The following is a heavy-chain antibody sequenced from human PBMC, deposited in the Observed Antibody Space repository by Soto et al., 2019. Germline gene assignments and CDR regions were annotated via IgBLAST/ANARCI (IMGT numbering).Heavy chain of an antibody. D-gene: IGHD3-3*01. V-gene: IGHV3-30*18. CDR2: ISYDGGNK. Sequence: PGGSLRLSCAASGFTFSTYGMHWVRQAPGKGLEWVAVISYDGGNKNYADSVKGRFTISRDNSKNTLYLQMNSLRAEDTAVYYCAKDYVVEWLRYYYGMDVWGQGTTVTVAS. CDR3: AKDYVVEWLRYYYGMDV. CDR1: GFTFSTYG. J-gene: IGHJ6*02.